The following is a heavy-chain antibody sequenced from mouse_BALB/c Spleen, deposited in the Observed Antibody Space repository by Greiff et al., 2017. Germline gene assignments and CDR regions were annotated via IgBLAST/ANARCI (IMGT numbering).Heavy chain of an antibody. CDR3: ARIYYYGSSPIYAMDY. CDR1: GYSFTSYY. Sequence: VQLQQSGPELMKPGASVKISCKASGYSFTSYYMHWVKQSHGKSLEWIGYIDPFNGGTSYNQKFKGKATLTVDKSSSTAYMHLSSLTSEDSAVYYCARIYYYGSSPIYAMDYWGQGTSVTVSS. D-gene: IGHD1-1*01. V-gene: IGHV1S135*01. CDR2: IDPFNGGT. J-gene: IGHJ4*01.